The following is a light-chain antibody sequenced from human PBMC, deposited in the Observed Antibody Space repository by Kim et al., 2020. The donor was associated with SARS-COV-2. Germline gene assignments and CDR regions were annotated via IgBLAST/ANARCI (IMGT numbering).Light chain of an antibody. CDR3: QQHGSTPHS. J-gene: IGKJ2*03. V-gene: IGKV3-20*01. CDR2: GAS. CDR1: QSFSSSY. Sequence: LSPGERATLSCRASQSFSSSYLAWYQQKPGQAPRLLIFGASSRATGIPDRFSGSGSGTDFTLSISRLEPEDFAVYYCQQHGSTPHSFGQGTKLEI.